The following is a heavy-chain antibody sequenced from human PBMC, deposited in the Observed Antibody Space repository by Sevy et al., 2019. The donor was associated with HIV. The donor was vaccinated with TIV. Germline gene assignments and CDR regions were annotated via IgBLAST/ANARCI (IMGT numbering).Heavy chain of an antibody. CDR1: GFTFSSYA. CDR3: ARDLDLGYCSGGSCLLGYYYGMDV. CDR2: ISYDGSNK. D-gene: IGHD2-15*01. V-gene: IGHV3-30-3*01. J-gene: IGHJ6*02. Sequence: GGSLRLSCAASGFTFSSYAMHWVRQAPGKGLEWVAVISYDGSNKYYEDSVKGRFTISRDNSKNTLYLQMNSLRAEDTAVYYCARDLDLGYCSGGSCLLGYYYGMDVWGQGTTVTVSS.